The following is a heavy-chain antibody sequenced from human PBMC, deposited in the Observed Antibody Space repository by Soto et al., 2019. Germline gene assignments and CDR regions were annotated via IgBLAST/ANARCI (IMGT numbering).Heavy chain of an antibody. V-gene: IGHV3-64*01. CDR1: GFTLSGYA. CDR2: ISSNGVGT. Sequence: EVQLAESGGGLAQPGGSLRLSCAASGFTLSGYAMDWVRQVPGKGLEYVSGISSNGVGTYYANSVQGRFTISRDNSKNTVYLQMGSLRPEDMAVYYCARRARPDFYYMDVWGKGTKVTVSS. CDR3: ARRARPDFYYMDV. D-gene: IGHD6-6*01. J-gene: IGHJ6*03.